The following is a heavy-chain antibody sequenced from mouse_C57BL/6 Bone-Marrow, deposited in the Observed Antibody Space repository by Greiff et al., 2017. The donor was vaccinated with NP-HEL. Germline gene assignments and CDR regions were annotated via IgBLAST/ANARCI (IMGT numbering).Heavy chain of an antibody. CDR2: FYPGSGSI. Sequence: VQLQQSGAELVKPGASVKLSCKASGYTFTEYTIHWVKQRSGQGLEWIGWFYPGSGSIKYNEKFKDKATLTADKSSSTVYMELSRLTSEDSAVDYCARNEDYGSSYGYFDVWGTGTTVTVSS. J-gene: IGHJ1*03. V-gene: IGHV1-62-2*01. CDR1: GYTFTEYT. D-gene: IGHD1-1*01. CDR3: ARNEDYGSSYGYFDV.